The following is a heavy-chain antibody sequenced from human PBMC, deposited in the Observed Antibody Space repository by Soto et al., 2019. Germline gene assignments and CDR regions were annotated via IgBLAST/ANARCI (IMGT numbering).Heavy chain of an antibody. D-gene: IGHD1-1*01. Sequence: LRLSCAASGFTVSSNYMSWVRQAPGKGLEWVSVIYSGGSTYYADSVKGRFIISRDNSKNTLYLQMNSLRAEDTAVYYCARDTQLYGMDVWGQGTTVTVSS. V-gene: IGHV3-53*01. CDR2: IYSGGST. CDR1: GFTVSSNY. J-gene: IGHJ6*02. CDR3: ARDTQLYGMDV.